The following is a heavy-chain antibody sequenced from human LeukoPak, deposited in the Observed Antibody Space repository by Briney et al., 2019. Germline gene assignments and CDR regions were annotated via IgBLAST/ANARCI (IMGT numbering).Heavy chain of an antibody. CDR3: ARDRKTTVTHYYFDY. J-gene: IGHJ4*02. CDR1: GGSISSSSYY. CDR2: IYYSGST. V-gene: IGHV4-39*07. D-gene: IGHD4-17*01. Sequence: SETLSLTCTVSGGSISSSSYYWGWIRQPPGKGLEWIGSIYYSGSTYYNPSLKSRVTISVDTSKNQFSLKLSSVTAADTAVYYCARDRKTTVTHYYFDYWGQGTLVTVSS.